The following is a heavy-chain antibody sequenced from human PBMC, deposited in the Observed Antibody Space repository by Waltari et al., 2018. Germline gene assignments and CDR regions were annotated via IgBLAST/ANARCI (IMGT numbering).Heavy chain of an antibody. Sequence: QVHLQESGPGLVKPSQTLSLNCTVSGDSLNSANYYWSWIRQLPGKGLEWIGYLSHSGTAYYNPSLKDLVTMSIDPSKNQFSLRLSSVTAADTAVYFCARGHDYYFDYWGQGILVAVSS. J-gene: IGHJ4*02. D-gene: IGHD4-17*01. CDR2: LSHSGTA. V-gene: IGHV4-31*01. CDR3: ARGHDYYFDY. CDR1: GDSLNSANYY.